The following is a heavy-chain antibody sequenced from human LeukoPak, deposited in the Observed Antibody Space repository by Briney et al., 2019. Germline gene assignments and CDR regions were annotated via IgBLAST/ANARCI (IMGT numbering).Heavy chain of an antibody. Sequence: GGSLRLSCAASGFTFSSYAMHCVRQAPGKGLEWVALIAYDGRNKYYADSVKGRFTISRDNSKNTLYLQINSLRPEDTAVYYCARGPGMYSGNDYDFDYWGQGTLVTVSS. CDR3: ARGPGMYSGNDYDFDY. CDR2: IAYDGRNK. D-gene: IGHD5-12*01. V-gene: IGHV3-30*04. CDR1: GFTFSSYA. J-gene: IGHJ4*02.